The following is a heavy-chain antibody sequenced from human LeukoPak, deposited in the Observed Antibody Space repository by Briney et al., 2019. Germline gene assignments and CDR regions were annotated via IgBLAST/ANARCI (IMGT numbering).Heavy chain of an antibody. CDR3: ARDIKAASDAFDI. J-gene: IGHJ3*02. Sequence: SETLSLTCTVSGGSISSGGYYWSWFRQHPGKGLEWIGYIYYSGSTYYNPSLKGRVTISVDTSKNQFSLKLSSVTAADTAVYYCARDIKAASDAFDIWGQGTMVTVSS. CDR1: GGSISSGGYY. D-gene: IGHD2-15*01. V-gene: IGHV4-31*03. CDR2: IYYSGST.